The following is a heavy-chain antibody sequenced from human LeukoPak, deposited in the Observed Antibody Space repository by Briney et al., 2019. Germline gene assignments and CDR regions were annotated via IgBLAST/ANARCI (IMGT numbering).Heavy chain of an antibody. D-gene: IGHD3-16*01. Sequence: GGSLRLSCAASGFTFSSYAMHWVRQAPGKGLEWVAVISYDGSNKYYADSVKGRFTISRDNAKNTLYLQMNSLRAEDTAVYYCARVRWGGLYYFDYWGQGTLVTVSS. CDR1: GFTFSSYA. CDR3: ARVRWGGLYYFDY. V-gene: IGHV3-30*04. CDR2: ISYDGSNK. J-gene: IGHJ4*02.